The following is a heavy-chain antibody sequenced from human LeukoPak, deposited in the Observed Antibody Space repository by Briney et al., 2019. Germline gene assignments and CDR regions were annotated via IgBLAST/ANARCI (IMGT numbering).Heavy chain of an antibody. J-gene: IGHJ6*02. CDR1: GYTFTSYD. D-gene: IGHD6-6*01. CDR3: AREEGEYSSSYYYYYGMDV. CDR2: IIPIFGTA. Sequence: SVKVSCKASGYTFTSYDINWVRQAPGQGLEWMGGIIPIFGTANYAQKFQGRVTITADESTSTAYMELSSLRSEDTAVYYCAREEGEYSSSYYYYYGMDVWGQGTTVTVSS. V-gene: IGHV1-69*13.